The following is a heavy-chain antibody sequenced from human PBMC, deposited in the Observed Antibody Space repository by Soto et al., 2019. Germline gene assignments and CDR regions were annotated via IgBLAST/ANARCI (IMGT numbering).Heavy chain of an antibody. D-gene: IGHD3-16*01. Sequence: QLQLQESGPGLVKPSETLSLAFTFSGGSISSNSYYWDWIRQPPGKGLECIGSMYYSGATYQNPSLRSRVTISVDTSKNQFSLHLSSVPAADPAVYYCARHAAYDSVWGKSAGNDYWGQGTLVTVSS. CDR1: GGSISSNSYY. V-gene: IGHV4-39*01. CDR2: MYYSGAT. CDR3: ARHAAYDSVWGKSAGNDY. J-gene: IGHJ4*02.